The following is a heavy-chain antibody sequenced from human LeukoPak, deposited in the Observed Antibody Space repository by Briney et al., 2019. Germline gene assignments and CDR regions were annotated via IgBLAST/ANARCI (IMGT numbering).Heavy chain of an antibody. CDR3: ARDGRWELLPWDY. D-gene: IGHD1-26*01. CDR1: GITFSSYW. V-gene: IGHV3-74*01. CDR2: INSDGSNT. Sequence: GGSLRLSCAASGITFSSYWMHWVRQAPGKGLVWVSRINSDGSNTNYADSVKGRFTISRDNAKNTLYLQMNSLRAEDTAVYYCARDGRWELLPWDYWGQGTLVTVSS. J-gene: IGHJ4*02.